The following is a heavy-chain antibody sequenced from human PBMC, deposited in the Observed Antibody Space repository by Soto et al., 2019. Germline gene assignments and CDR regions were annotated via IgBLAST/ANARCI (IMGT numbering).Heavy chain of an antibody. D-gene: IGHD1-26*01. V-gene: IGHV3-72*01. CDR1: GFIFSDHY. CDR2: IKNKANSYTT. J-gene: IGHJ4*02. CDR3: TRISLVGSTGGRYFDY. Sequence: GQLVESGGGLVQPGGSLRLSCAASGFIFSDHYMDWVRQAPGKGLECVGRIKNKANSYTTEYAASVKGRFTISRDDSKNSLYLQMNSLKTEDTAVYYCTRISLVGSTGGRYFDYWGQGNLLTVSS.